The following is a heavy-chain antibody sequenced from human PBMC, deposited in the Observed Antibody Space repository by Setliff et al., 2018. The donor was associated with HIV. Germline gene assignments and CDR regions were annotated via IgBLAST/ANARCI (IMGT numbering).Heavy chain of an antibody. V-gene: IGHV3-15*01. CDR1: GFSFGSYW. CDR2: VKSMTEGGPT. D-gene: IGHD6-25*01. CDR3: VRDPVSGMFDY. J-gene: IGHJ4*01. Sequence: PGGSLRLSCAASGFSFGSYWMHWVRQVPGEGLVWVGRVKSMTEGGPTDYAAPVRGRFIISRDDSKSTVYLQMNTLKIEDTGLYNCVRDPVSGMFDYWGQGTLVTVSS.